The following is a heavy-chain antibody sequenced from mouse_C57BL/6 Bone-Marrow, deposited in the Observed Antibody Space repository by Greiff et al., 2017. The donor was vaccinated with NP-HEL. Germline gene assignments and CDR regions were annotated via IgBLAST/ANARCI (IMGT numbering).Heavy chain of an antibody. J-gene: IGHJ4*01. CDR2: IYPGSGST. Sequence: QVQLQQPGAELVKPGASVKMSCKASGYTFTSYWITWVKQRPGQGLEWIGDIYPGSGSTNYNEKFKSKATLTVDTSSSTAYMQLSSLTSEDSAVYYCARDYYGSSLYYAMDYWGQGTSVTVSS. D-gene: IGHD1-1*01. CDR1: GYTFTSYW. CDR3: ARDYYGSSLYYAMDY. V-gene: IGHV1-55*01.